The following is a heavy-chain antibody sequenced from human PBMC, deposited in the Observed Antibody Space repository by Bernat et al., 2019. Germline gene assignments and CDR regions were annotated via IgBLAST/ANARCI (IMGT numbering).Heavy chain of an antibody. D-gene: IGHD1-26*01. J-gene: IGHJ5*02. Sequence: EVQLLESGGGLVQPGGSLRLSCAASGFTFSSYAMSWVRQAPGKGLEWVSAISGIGGGQYYADSVKGRFTISRDNSKNTLYLQMNSLRAEDTAVYYCAKDRVGASRYNYFDPWGQGTLVTVSS. CDR1: GFTFSSYA. CDR2: ISGIGGGQ. V-gene: IGHV3-23*01. CDR3: AKDRVGASRYNYFDP.